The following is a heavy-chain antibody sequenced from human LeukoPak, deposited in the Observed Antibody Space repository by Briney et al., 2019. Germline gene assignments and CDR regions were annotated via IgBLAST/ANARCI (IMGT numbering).Heavy chain of an antibody. J-gene: IGHJ6*02. CDR1: GFTFSSYA. Sequence: GGSLRLSCAASGFTFSSYAMSWVRQAPGKGLEWVAVIWYDGSNKYYADSVKGRFTISRDNSKNTLYLQMNSLRAEDTAVYYCARDRGIAALYYYYYGMDVWGQGTTVTVSS. CDR2: IWYDGSNK. D-gene: IGHD6-13*01. CDR3: ARDRGIAALYYYYYGMDV. V-gene: IGHV3-33*08.